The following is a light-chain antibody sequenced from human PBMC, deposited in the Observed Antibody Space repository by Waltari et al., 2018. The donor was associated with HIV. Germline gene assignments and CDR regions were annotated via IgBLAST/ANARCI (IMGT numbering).Light chain of an antibody. CDR3: QQSYSTPLT. CDR1: QSISSN. V-gene: IGKV1-39*01. CDR2: DAS. J-gene: IGKJ3*01. Sequence: DIQMTQSPSSLSASIGDRVIMTCRASQSISSNLSWFQQRPGKAPKLLIYDASSLQSGVPSRFSGSGSGTDFTLTISSLQPEDFATYYCQQSYSTPLTFGPGTKVDIK.